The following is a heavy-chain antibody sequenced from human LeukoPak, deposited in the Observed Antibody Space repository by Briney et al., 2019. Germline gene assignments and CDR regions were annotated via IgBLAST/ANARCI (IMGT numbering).Heavy chain of an antibody. J-gene: IGHJ4*02. CDR3: ARDQMGYSYGYFPAPIFFDY. CDR2: ISYYSGNT. CDR1: GYTFTSYG. Sequence: ASVRVSCKASGYTFTSYGISGVRQAPGQGLEWVGLISYYSGNTNYAQKLQGRVTMTTDTSTSTAYMELRSLRSDDTAVYYCARDQMGYSYGYFPAPIFFDYWGQGTLVTVSS. V-gene: IGHV1-18*04. D-gene: IGHD5-18*01.